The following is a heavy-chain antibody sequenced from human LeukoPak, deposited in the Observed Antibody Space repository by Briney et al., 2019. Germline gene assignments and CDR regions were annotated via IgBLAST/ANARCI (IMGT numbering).Heavy chain of an antibody. CDR1: GFTFSSYA. CDR2: ISYDGSNK. D-gene: IGHD6-19*01. V-gene: IGHV3-30-3*01. CDR3: ARGGKWLVQYAFDI. Sequence: GGSLRLSCAASGFTFSSYAMHWVRQAPGKGLEWVAVISYDGSNKYYGDSVKGRFTISRDNSKNTLYLQVNSLRAEDTAVCYCARGGKWLVQYAFDIWGQGTMVTVSS. J-gene: IGHJ3*02.